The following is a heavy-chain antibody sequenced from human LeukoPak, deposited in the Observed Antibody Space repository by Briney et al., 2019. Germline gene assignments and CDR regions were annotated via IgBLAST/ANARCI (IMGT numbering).Heavy chain of an antibody. CDR3: AKDIVVVTHGDY. V-gene: IGHV3-23*01. J-gene: IGHJ4*02. Sequence: GGSLRLSCAASGFTFSSYAMSWVRQAPGKGLDWVSAISGSGGSTYYADSVKGRFTISRDNSKNTLYLQMNSLRAEDTAVYYCAKDIVVVTHGDYWGQGTLVTVSS. CDR2: ISGSGGST. D-gene: IGHD3-22*01. CDR1: GFTFSSYA.